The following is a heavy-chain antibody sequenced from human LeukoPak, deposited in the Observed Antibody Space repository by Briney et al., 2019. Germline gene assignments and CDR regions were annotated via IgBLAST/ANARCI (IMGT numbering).Heavy chain of an antibody. CDR1: GYTFTGYY. J-gene: IGHJ4*02. V-gene: IGHV1-2*02. Sequence: ASVKVSCKASGYTFTGYYMHWVRQAPGQGLEWMGWINPNSGGTNYAQKFQGRVTMTRDTSISTAYMELSRLRSDDTAVYYCARERTPGRAVAGTGYWGQGTLVTVSS. CDR2: INPNSGGT. D-gene: IGHD6-19*01. CDR3: ARERTPGRAVAGTGY.